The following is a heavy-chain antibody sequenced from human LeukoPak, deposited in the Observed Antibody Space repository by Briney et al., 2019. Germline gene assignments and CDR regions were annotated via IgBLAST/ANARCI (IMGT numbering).Heavy chain of an antibody. D-gene: IGHD1-1*01. J-gene: IGHJ4*02. CDR2: IYYSGST. CDR3: ARGTAYQSYDY. V-gene: IGHV4-31*03. CDR1: GGSISSSSYY. Sequence: PSETLSLTCTVSGGSISSSSYYWGWIRQHPGKGLEWIGYIYYSGSTYYNPSLKSRVTISVDTSKNQFSLKLSSVTAADTAVYYCARGTAYQSYDYWGQGTLVTVSS.